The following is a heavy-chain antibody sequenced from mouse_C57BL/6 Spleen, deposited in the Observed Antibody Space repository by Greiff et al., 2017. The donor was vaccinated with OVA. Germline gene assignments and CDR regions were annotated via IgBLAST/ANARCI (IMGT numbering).Heavy chain of an antibody. J-gene: IGHJ2*01. CDR3: ARERDAHDY. Sequence: QVHVKQSGAELARPGASVKMSCKASGYTFTSYSMHWVKQRPGQGLEWIGYLNPSSGYTKYNQKFKDKATLTADKSSSTAYMQLSSLTSEDSAVYYCARERDAHDYWGQGTTLTVSS. CDR2: LNPSSGYT. CDR1: GYTFTSYS. V-gene: IGHV1-4*01.